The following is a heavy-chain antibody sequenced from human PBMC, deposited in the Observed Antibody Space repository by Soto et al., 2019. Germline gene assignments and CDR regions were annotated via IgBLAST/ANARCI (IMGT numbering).Heavy chain of an antibody. J-gene: IGHJ6*02. D-gene: IGHD6-19*01. Sequence: QPGGSLRLSCAASGFTFSSYWMSWVRQAPGKGLEWVANIKQDGSEKYYVDSVKGRFTISRDNAKNSLYLQMNSLRAEDTAVYYCARDGIDSSGWYGAYYYYGMDVWGQGTTVTVSS. V-gene: IGHV3-7*01. CDR2: IKQDGSEK. CDR3: ARDGIDSSGWYGAYYYYGMDV. CDR1: GFTFSSYW.